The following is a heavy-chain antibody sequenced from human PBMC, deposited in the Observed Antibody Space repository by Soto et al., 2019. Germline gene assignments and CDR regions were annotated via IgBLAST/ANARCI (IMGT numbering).Heavy chain of an antibody. CDR3: AVAKFDH. V-gene: IGHV3-48*01. J-gene: IGHJ4*02. CDR1: GFTFSNYS. CDR2: ITSSSGVI. Sequence: EVQLVESGGGLVQPGGSLRLSCAASGFTFSNYSMNWVRQAPGKGLEWVSYITSSSGVIFYADSVKGRFTISRDNAKNSLYLQMNSLRAEDPAVYYCAVAKFDHWGRGTLVTVSS.